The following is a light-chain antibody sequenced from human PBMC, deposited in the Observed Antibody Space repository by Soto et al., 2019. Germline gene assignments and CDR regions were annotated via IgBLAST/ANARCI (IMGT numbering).Light chain of an antibody. CDR3: SSYTSNSPHV. J-gene: IGLJ1*01. V-gene: IGLV2-14*01. Sequence: QSALTQPASVSGSPGQSITISCTGTSSDVGGYNYVSWYQQHPGKAPKLMIYEVNNRPSGVSNRFSGSKSGNTASLTISGLQAEDEADYYCSSYTSNSPHVFGTGTKVTVL. CDR1: SSDVGGYNY. CDR2: EVN.